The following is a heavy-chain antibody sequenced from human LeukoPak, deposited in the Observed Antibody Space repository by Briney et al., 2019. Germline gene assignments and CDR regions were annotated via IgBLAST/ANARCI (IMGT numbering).Heavy chain of an antibody. V-gene: IGHV4-38-2*02. CDR1: GYSISSGYY. D-gene: IGHD3-10*01. CDR2: INHSGST. Sequence: PSETLSLTCTVSGYSISSGYYWGWIRQPPGKGLEWIGEINHSGSTNYNPSLKSRVTISVDTSKNQFSLKLSSVTAADTAVYYCARLGRKTSAITMVRGVRGANWFDPWGQGTLVTVSS. CDR3: ARLGRKTSAITMVRGVRGANWFDP. J-gene: IGHJ5*02.